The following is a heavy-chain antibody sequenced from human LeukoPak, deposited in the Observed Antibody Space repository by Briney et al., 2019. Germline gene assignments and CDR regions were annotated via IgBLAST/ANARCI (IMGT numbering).Heavy chain of an antibody. CDR2: MNPNSGNT. J-gene: IGHJ4*02. Sequence: ASVKVSCKASGYTFTSYDINWVRQATGQGLEWMGWMNPNSGNTGYAQKFQGRVTITRNTSISTAYMELSSLRSEDTAVYYCARPGSYGYELDYWGQGTLVTVSS. V-gene: IGHV1-8*03. D-gene: IGHD5-18*01. CDR1: GYTFTSYD. CDR3: ARPGSYGYELDY.